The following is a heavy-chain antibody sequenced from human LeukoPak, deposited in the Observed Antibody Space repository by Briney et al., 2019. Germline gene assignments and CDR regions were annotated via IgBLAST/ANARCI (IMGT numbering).Heavy chain of an antibody. J-gene: IGHJ6*03. Sequence: PGGSLRLSCAASGFTFSSYWMSWVRQAPGKGLEWIGEINHSGSTNYNPSLKSRVTISVDTSKNQFSLKLSSVTAADTAVYYCARGRGDGYQNYYMDVWGKGTTVTVSS. CDR1: GFTFSSYW. CDR3: ARGRGDGYQNYYMDV. V-gene: IGHV4-34*01. CDR2: INHSGST. D-gene: IGHD5-24*01.